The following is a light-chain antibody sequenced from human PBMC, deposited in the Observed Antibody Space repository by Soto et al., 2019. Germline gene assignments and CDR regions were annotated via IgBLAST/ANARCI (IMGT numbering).Light chain of an antibody. Sequence: QSVLTQPPSVSGAPGQRVTISCTGSSSNIGAGYDVHWYQQLPGTAPKLLIYGNSNRPSGVPDRFSGSKSGTSASLGITGLQAEYEADYYCQSYDSSLSVVVFGGGTQLTVL. J-gene: IGLJ2*01. CDR2: GNS. V-gene: IGLV1-40*01. CDR1: SSNIGAGYD. CDR3: QSYDSSLSVVV.